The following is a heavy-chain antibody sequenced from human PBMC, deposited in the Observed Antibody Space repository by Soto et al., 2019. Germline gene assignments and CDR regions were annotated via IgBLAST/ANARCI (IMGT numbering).Heavy chain of an antibody. Sequence: LRLSCAASGSSFAKYPMHWVRHTPDKGLEWVAVISHDGVTKNSADSVKGRFSIPRDNSKNTLYLQMNSLRAEDPAVYYCARDPDSSGYYVFDYWGQGTLVTVSS. CDR2: ISHDGVTK. CDR3: ARDPDSSGYYVFDY. J-gene: IGHJ4*02. D-gene: IGHD3-22*01. V-gene: IGHV3-30-3*01. CDR1: GSSFAKYP.